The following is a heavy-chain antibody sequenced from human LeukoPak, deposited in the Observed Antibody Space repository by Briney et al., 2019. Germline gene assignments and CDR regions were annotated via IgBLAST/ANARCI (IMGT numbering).Heavy chain of an antibody. CDR1: GFTFSSYG. D-gene: IGHD3-10*01. Sequence: PGGSLRLSCAASGFTFSSYGMHWVRQAPGKGLEWVAFIRYDGSNKYYADSAKGRFTISRDNSKNTLYLQMNSLRAEDTAVYYCAKDLNRGYYGSGSYYGYDYWGQGTLVTVSS. CDR2: IRYDGSNK. V-gene: IGHV3-30*02. J-gene: IGHJ4*02. CDR3: AKDLNRGYYGSGSYYGYDY.